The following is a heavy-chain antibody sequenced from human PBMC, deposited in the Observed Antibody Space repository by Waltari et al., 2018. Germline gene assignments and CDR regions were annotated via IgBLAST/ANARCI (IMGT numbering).Heavy chain of an antibody. CDR1: GGTFSSYA. V-gene: IGHV1-69*13. J-gene: IGHJ4*02. Sequence: QVQLVQSGAEGKKTGSSVKVSCKASGGTFSSYAISWVRQAPGQGLEWMGGIITIFGTANYAQKFQGRVTITADESTSTAYMELSSLRSEDTAGYYCASSWYSFLYYFDYWGQGTLVTVSS. CDR3: ASSWYSFLYYFDY. D-gene: IGHD6-13*01. CDR2: IITIFGTA.